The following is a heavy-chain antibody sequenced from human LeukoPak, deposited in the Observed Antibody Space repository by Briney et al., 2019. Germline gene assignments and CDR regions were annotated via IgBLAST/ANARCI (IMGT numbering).Heavy chain of an antibody. V-gene: IGHV3-30*02. CDR1: GFTFSSYG. D-gene: IGHD2-2*01. J-gene: IGHJ4*02. Sequence: GGSLRLSCAASGFTFSSYGMHWVRQAPGKGLEWVAFIRYDGSNKYYADSVKGRFTISRDNSKNTLYLQMNSLRAEDTAVYHCARVIGYCSDTSCFEGNWGQGTLVTVSS. CDR3: ARVIGYCSDTSCFEGN. CDR2: IRYDGSNK.